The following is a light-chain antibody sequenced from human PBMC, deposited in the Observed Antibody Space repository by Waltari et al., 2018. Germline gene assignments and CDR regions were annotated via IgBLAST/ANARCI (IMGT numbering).Light chain of an antibody. J-gene: IGLJ3*02. CDR2: VNSDGSH. V-gene: IGLV4-69*01. CDR1: SGPSSNI. Sequence: QLVLTQSPSASASLGASVTLTCTLSSGPSSNIIAWIQQQPGKGPRYLMQVNSDGSHRKGDEIPDRFSGSSSGAERYLTISSLQSEDEADYYCETGGHGTWVFGGGTKLTVL. CDR3: ETGGHGTWV.